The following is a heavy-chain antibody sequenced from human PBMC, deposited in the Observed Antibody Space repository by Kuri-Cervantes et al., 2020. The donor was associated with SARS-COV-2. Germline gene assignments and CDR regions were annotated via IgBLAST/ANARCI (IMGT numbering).Heavy chain of an antibody. D-gene: IGHD1-1*01. V-gene: IGHV3-74*01. J-gene: IGHJ4*02. Sequence: ETLSLSCAASGFTFSGHWIHWVRQAPGKGLVWVSRINPDGSYTNNADSVKGRFTLSRDNAKNMLFLQMNSLRAEDTAVYYCVRDGDHWNFDYWGQGTLVTVSS. CDR2: INPDGSYT. CDR1: GFTFSGHW. CDR3: VRDGDHWNFDY.